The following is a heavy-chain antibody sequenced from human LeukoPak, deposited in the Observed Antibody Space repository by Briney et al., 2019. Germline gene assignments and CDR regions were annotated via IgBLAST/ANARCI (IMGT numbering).Heavy chain of an antibody. Sequence: SETLSLTCTGSGGSISSSSYYWGWIRQPPGTGLGWIGSIYYSGSTYYNPSLKSRVTISVDTSKNQFSLKLSSVTAADTAVYYCASLLLSLNWFDPWGQGTLVTVSS. CDR2: IYYSGST. V-gene: IGHV4-39*07. D-gene: IGHD3-10*01. CDR1: GGSISSSSYY. J-gene: IGHJ5*02. CDR3: ASLLLSLNWFDP.